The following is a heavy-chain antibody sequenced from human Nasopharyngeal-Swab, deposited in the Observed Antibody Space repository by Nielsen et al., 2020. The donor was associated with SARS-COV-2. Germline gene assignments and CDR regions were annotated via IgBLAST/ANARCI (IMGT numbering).Heavy chain of an antibody. Sequence: LSLTCAASGFTFSNYGMHWVRQAPGKGLEWVAVISYDGNIKSYADSVRGRFLISRDNSHNTLYLQMSRLRTEDRAVYYCAKAFGEDQLAEDAFDAWGQGTMVTV. V-gene: IGHV3-30*18. J-gene: IGHJ3*01. CDR3: AKAFGEDQLAEDAFDA. CDR1: GFTFSNYG. D-gene: IGHD3-16*01. CDR2: ISYDGNIK.